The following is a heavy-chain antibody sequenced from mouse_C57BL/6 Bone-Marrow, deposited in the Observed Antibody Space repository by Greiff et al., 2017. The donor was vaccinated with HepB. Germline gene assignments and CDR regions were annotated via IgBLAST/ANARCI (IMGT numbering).Heavy chain of an antibody. CDR2: ISYDGSN. CDR3: ARVITTVVSNYFDY. V-gene: IGHV3-6*01. J-gene: IGHJ2*01. CDR1: GYSITSGSY. Sequence: EVKLMVSGPGLVKPSQSLSLTCSVTGYSITSGSYWNWIRQFPGNKLEWMGYISYDGSNNYNPSLKNRITNTRDTTKNQVCLRLNSVTTEDTATYYCARVITTVVSNYFDYWGQGSTLTVTS. D-gene: IGHD1-1*01.